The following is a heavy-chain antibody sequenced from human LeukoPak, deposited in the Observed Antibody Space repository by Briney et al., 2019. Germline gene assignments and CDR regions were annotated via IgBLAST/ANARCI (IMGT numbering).Heavy chain of an antibody. J-gene: IGHJ4*02. CDR1: GYTFTGYY. Sequence: VASVKFSCKASGYTFTGYYMHWVRQAPGQGLEWMGWINPNSGGTNYAQKFQGRVTMTRDTSISTAYMELSRLRSDDTAVYYCARDGSYDWNSRSGFDYWGQGTLVTVSS. D-gene: IGHD1-1*01. CDR2: INPNSGGT. CDR3: ARDGSYDWNSRSGFDY. V-gene: IGHV1-2*02.